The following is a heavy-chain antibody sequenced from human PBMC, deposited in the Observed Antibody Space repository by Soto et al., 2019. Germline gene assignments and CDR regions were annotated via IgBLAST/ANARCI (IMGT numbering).Heavy chain of an antibody. Sequence: PSETLSLTCAVYGGSFSGYYWSWIRQPPGKGPEWIGEINHSGSTNYNPSLKSRVTITVDTSKNQFSLKLSSVTAADTAVYYCARGSELLLWFGELLFWFAPWGQGTLVTVSS. CDR2: INHSGST. CDR1: GGSFSGYY. CDR3: ARGSELLLWFGELLFWFAP. J-gene: IGHJ5*02. D-gene: IGHD3-10*01. V-gene: IGHV4-34*01.